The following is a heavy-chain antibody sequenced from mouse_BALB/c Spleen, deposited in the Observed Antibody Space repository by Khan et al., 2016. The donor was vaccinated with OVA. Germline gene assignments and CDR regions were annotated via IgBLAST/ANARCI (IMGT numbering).Heavy chain of an antibody. CDR2: IWGDGST. V-gene: IGHV2-3*01. CDR1: GFSLSSNG. CDR3: AKFTPDYYSMDY. D-gene: IGHD1-1*01. Sequence: QVQLKESGPGLVAPSQSLSITCTVSGFSLSSNGVSWVRQPPGKGLEWLGVIWGDGSTNYHTTLKSRLIISKDNSKSQVFLKLNSLQTDDTATYYCAKFTPDYYSMDYWGQGTSVTVSS. J-gene: IGHJ4*01.